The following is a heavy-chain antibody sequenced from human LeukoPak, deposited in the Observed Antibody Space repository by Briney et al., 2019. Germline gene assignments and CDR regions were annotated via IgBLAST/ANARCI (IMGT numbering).Heavy chain of an antibody. D-gene: IGHD6-13*01. CDR3: TLNSWYENGFDP. CDR1: GFTFSGSA. Sequence: GGSLRLSCAASGFTFSGSAMHWVRQASGKGLEWVGRIRSKANHYATAYAASVKGRFTVSRDDSKNTAYLQMNSLKTEDTAVYYCTLNSWYENGFDPWGQGTLVTVSS. V-gene: IGHV3-73*01. CDR2: IRSKANHYAT. J-gene: IGHJ5*02.